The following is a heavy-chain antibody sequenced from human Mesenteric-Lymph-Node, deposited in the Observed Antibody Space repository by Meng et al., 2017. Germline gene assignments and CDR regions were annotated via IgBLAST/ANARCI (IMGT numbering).Heavy chain of an antibody. Sequence: SETLSLTCTVSGGSISSGSYYWSWIRQPAGKGLEWIGRIYTSGSTNYNPSLKSRVTISVDTSKNQFSLKLSSVTAADTAVYYCAVVVVTATVGYWGQGTLVTVSS. CDR3: AVVVVTATVGY. CDR1: GGSISSGSYY. J-gene: IGHJ4*02. CDR2: IYTSGST. D-gene: IGHD2-21*02. V-gene: IGHV4-61*02.